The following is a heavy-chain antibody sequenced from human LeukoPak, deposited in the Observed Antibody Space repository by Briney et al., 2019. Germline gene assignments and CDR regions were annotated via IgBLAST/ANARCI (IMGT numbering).Heavy chain of an antibody. Sequence: GGSLRLSCAASGFTFSSYSFHWVRQAPGQGLEWGAVISSGGGTKYYGDSVKGRFTSSRDNSRNTLSLEMNSLRPEDTAVYYCAKENGHDNWYFDLWGRGTLVTVSS. CDR1: GFTFSSYS. CDR2: ISSGGGTK. CDR3: AKENGHDNWYFDL. D-gene: IGHD2-8*01. J-gene: IGHJ2*01. V-gene: IGHV3-30*18.